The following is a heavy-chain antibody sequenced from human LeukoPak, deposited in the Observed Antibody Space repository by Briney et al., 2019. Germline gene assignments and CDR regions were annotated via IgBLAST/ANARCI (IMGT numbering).Heavy chain of an antibody. Sequence: GGSLRLSCAASGFTFSSYWMSWVRQAPGKGLEWVANIKQDGSEKYYVDSVKGRFTISRDNSKNTLFLQMNSLRAEDTAVYYCANDVAAADLWWGQGTLVTVSS. CDR2: IKQDGSEK. CDR3: ANDVAAADLW. CDR1: GFTFSSYW. V-gene: IGHV3-7*03. J-gene: IGHJ4*02. D-gene: IGHD6-13*01.